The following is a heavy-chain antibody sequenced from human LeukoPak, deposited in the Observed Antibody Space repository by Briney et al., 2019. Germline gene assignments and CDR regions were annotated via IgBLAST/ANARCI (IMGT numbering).Heavy chain of an antibody. CDR2: ISYDGGNK. Sequence: GGSLRLSCAASGFTFSSYVMRWVRQAPGKGLEWVAIISYDGGNKYYADSVKGRFTVSRDNSTNTLYLQMNSLRAADTAVFYCAIAPNHYYGMDVWGQGTTVSVSS. CDR1: GFTFSSYV. CDR3: AIAPNHYYGMDV. V-gene: IGHV3-30-3*01. D-gene: IGHD2-8*01. J-gene: IGHJ6*02.